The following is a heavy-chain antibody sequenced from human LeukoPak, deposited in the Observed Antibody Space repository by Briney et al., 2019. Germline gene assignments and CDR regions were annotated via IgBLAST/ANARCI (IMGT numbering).Heavy chain of an antibody. D-gene: IGHD2-21*01. CDR3: AKDGNCGGDCWTFDF. CDR1: GFTFSNYA. V-gene: IGHV3-23*01. J-gene: IGHJ4*02. CDR2: ISGTGGSA. Sequence: GGSLRLSCATSGFTFSNYAMSWVRQAPGKGLEWVSAISGTGGSAYYADSVKGRFTISRDNSKNTLYLQMNSLRAEDTAVYYCAKDGNCGGDCWTFDFWGQGTLVTVSS.